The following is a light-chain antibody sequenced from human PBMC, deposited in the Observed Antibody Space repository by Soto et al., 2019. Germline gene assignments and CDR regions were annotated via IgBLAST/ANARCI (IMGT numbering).Light chain of an antibody. J-gene: IGLJ1*01. CDR3: CSYTGSSTLYV. CDR2: EVS. CDR1: SSDVGSYNL. Sequence: QSVLAQPASVSGSPGQSITISCTGTSSDVGSYNLVSWYQQHPGKAPKLMIYEVSKRPSGVSNRFSGSKSGNTASLTISGLQAEDEADYYCCSYTGSSTLYVFVTGTKVTVL. V-gene: IGLV2-23*02.